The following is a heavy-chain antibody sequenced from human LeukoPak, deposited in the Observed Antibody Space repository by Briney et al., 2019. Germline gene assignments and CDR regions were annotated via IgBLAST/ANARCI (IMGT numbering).Heavy chain of an antibody. D-gene: IGHD3-3*01. CDR1: GFTFSNFA. CDR2: ISYGGTNK. CDR3: ARDRSGYANGAFDF. J-gene: IGHJ3*01. V-gene: IGHV3-30-3*01. Sequence: PGGSLRLSCAASGFTFSNFAMHWVRQAPGKGLEWVAVISYGGTNKYYADSVKGRFTISRDNSKNTLFLQMNSLRVEDTAVYYCARDRSGYANGAFDFWGQGTMVTVSS.